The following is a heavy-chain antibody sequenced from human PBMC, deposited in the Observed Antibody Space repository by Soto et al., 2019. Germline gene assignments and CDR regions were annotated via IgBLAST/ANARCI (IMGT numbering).Heavy chain of an antibody. CDR2: ITATGDRT. CDR1: GFRFSSYS. Sequence: RSLRLSCADSGFRFSSYSMSWVRQTPGKGLEWVAAITATGDRTYYADSVTGRFTISRDNSKKTPYLQMTRLRAEDTAMYYCATMNGYFEYWGQGTPVTVSS. J-gene: IGHJ4*02. CDR3: ATMNGYFEY. V-gene: IGHV3-23*01. D-gene: IGHD3-22*01.